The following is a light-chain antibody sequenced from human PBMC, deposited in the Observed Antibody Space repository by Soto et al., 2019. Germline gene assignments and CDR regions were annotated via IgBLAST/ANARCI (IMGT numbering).Light chain of an antibody. CDR3: QSYDSSLSGYV. V-gene: IGLV1-40*01. CDR2: ANN. CDR1: SSNIGAGYD. J-gene: IGLJ1*01. Sequence: QSALTQPPSVSWAPGQRVTISCTGCSSNIGAGYDVHWYQQLPETGPKLLIYANNNRPSGVPDRLSGSKSGTSASLAMTGLRAEAEADYYCQSYDSSLSGYVFGTGTKVNVL.